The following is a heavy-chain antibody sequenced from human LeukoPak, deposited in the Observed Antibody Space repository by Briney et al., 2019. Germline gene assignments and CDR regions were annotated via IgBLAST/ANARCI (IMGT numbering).Heavy chain of an antibody. J-gene: IGHJ4*02. CDR3: ARDTRGIAARPRYFDY. CDR1: GGSISSSSYY. D-gene: IGHD6-6*01. V-gene: IGHV4-39*07. Sequence: SETLSLTCTVSGGSISSSSYYWGWLRQPPGKGLEWIGSIYYSGSTYYNPSLKSRVTISVDTSKDQFSLKLSSVTAADTAVYYCARDTRGIAARPRYFDYWGQGTLVTVSP. CDR2: IYYSGST.